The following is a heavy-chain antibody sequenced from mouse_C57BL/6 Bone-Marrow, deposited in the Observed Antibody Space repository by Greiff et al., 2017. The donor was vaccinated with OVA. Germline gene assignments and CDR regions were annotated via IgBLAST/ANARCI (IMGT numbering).Heavy chain of an antibody. D-gene: IGHD6-1*01. V-gene: IGHV1-81*01. CDR1: GYTFTSYG. Sequence: QVQLKESGAELARPGASVKLSCKASGYTFTSYGISWVKQRTGQGLEWIGEIYPRSGNTYYNEKFKGKATLTADKSSSTAYMELRSLTSEDSAVYFCARWALYPLHFDYWGQGTTLTVSS. CDR3: ARWALYPLHFDY. CDR2: IYPRSGNT. J-gene: IGHJ2*01.